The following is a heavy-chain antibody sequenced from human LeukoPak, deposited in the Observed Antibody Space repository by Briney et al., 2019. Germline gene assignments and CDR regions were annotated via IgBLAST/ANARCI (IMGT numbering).Heavy chain of an antibody. CDR1: GFTFAGYA. J-gene: IGHJ4*02. Sequence: GGSLRLSCAASGFTFAGYAMSWVRQAPGKGLEWVSLISGSGGITYYADSVKGRFTVSRDNSKNTLYLQINTLRAEDMAVYYCAKVVISWGPTSQDYWGQGTMVTVSS. CDR2: ISGSGGIT. V-gene: IGHV3-23*01. D-gene: IGHD6-13*01. CDR3: AKVVISWGPTSQDY.